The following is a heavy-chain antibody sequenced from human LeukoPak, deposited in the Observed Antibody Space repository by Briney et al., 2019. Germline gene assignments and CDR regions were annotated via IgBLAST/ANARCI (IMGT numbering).Heavy chain of an antibody. Sequence: SSETLSLTCTVSGYSISSSYYWGWIRQPPGKGLEWIGYIYYSGSTNYNPSLKSRVTISVDTSKNQFSLKLSSVTAADTAVYYCASYKWELLGNWFDPWGQGTLVTVSS. CDR1: GYSISSSYY. CDR3: ASYKWELLGNWFDP. J-gene: IGHJ5*02. D-gene: IGHD1-26*01. CDR2: IYYSGST. V-gene: IGHV4-61*05.